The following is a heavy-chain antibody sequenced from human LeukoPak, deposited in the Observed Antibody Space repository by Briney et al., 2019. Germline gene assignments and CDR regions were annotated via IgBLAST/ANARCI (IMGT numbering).Heavy chain of an antibody. Sequence: ASVKVPCKASGYTFTGYYMHWVRQAPGRGLEWMGWINPNSGVTNYAQKFQGRVTMTRDTSISTAYMELSRLRSDDTAVYYCARLPDILTAFDIWGQGTMVTVSS. D-gene: IGHD3-9*01. CDR3: ARLPDILTAFDI. V-gene: IGHV1-2*02. J-gene: IGHJ3*02. CDR1: GYTFTGYY. CDR2: INPNSGVT.